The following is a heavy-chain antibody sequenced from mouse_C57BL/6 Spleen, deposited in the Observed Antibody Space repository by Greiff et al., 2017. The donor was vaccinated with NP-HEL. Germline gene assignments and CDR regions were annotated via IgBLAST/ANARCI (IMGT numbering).Heavy chain of an antibody. CDR2: IDPSDSET. CDR3: AREDSNPSFDY. J-gene: IGHJ2*01. D-gene: IGHD2-5*01. V-gene: IGHV1-52*01. Sequence: VQLQQPGAELVRPGSSVKLSCKASGYTFTSYWMHWVKQRPIQGLEWIGNIDPSDSETHYNQKFKDKATLTVDKSSSTAYMQLSSLTSEDSAVYYCAREDSNPSFDYWGQGTTLTVSS. CDR1: GYTFTSYW.